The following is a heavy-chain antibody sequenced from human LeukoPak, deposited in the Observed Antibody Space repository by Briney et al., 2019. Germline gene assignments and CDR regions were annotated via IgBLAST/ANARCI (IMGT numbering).Heavy chain of an antibody. D-gene: IGHD3-16*01. Sequence: PSETLSLTCTVSGGSISSSSYYWGWIRQPPGKGLEWIGSIYYSGSTYYNPSLKSRVTISVDTSKNQFSLKLSSVTAADTAVYYCARDGGRWKNFDYWGQGTLVTVSS. CDR2: IYYSGST. V-gene: IGHV4-39*07. CDR3: ARDGGRWKNFDY. J-gene: IGHJ4*02. CDR1: GGSISSSSYY.